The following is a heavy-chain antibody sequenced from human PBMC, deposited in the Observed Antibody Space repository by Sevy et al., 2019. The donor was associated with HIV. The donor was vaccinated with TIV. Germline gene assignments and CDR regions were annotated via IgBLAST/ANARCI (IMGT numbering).Heavy chain of an antibody. J-gene: IGHJ5*02. V-gene: IGHV3-43D*03. Sequence: GGSLRLSCAASGFTFDDYAMHWVRQAPGKGLEWVSLISWDGGSTYYADSVKGRFTISRDNSKNSLYLQMNSLRAEDTALYYCAKDPSSYGGQNWFDPWGEGTLVSVSS. D-gene: IGHD4-17*01. CDR3: AKDPSSYGGQNWFDP. CDR1: GFTFDDYA. CDR2: ISWDGGST.